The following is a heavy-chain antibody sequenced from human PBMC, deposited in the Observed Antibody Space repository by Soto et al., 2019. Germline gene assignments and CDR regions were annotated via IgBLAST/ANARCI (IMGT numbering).Heavy chain of an antibody. CDR1: GYSISSGYY. Sequence: SETLSLTCAVSGYSISSGYYWGWIRQPPGKGLEWIGSIYHSGSTYYNPSLKSRVTISVDTSKNQFSRKLSSVTAADTAVYYCARDAGYSYGYWFDPWGQGTLVTVSS. J-gene: IGHJ5*02. CDR2: IYHSGST. D-gene: IGHD5-18*01. CDR3: ARDAGYSYGYWFDP. V-gene: IGHV4-38-2*02.